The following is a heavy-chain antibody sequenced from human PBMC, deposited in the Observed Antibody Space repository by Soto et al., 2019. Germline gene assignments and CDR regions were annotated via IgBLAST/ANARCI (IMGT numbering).Heavy chain of an antibody. CDR1: GFTFSSYW. V-gene: IGHV3-7*01. D-gene: IGHD6-19*01. CDR2: IKQDGSEK. J-gene: IGHJ4*02. CDR3: ARDRFYSSHYFDY. Sequence: GGSLRLSCVASGFTFSSYWMSWVRQAPGKGLEWVANIKQDGSEKYYVDSVKGRFTISRDNAKISLYLQMNSLRAEDTAVYYGARDRFYSSHYFDYWGQGTLVTVSS.